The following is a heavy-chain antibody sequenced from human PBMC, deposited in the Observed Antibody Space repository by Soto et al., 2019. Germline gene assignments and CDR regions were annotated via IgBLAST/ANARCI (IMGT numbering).Heavy chain of an antibody. CDR2: ISGYGGST. V-gene: IGHV3-23*01. CDR3: AKGRNHYDSSGYYSFPLDV. Sequence: PGGSLRLSCTASGFTFSTYPMSWVRQAPGKGLGWVSAISGYGGSTYYADSVKGRFTVSRDNSKNTLYLRMDSLRAEDTAVYYCAKGRNHYDSSGYYSFPLDVWGQGTTVTVSS. J-gene: IGHJ6*02. CDR1: GFTFSTYP. D-gene: IGHD3-22*01.